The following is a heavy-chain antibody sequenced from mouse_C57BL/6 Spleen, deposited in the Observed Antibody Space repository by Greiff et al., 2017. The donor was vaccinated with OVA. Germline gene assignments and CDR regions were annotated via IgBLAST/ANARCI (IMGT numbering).Heavy chain of an antibody. D-gene: IGHD4-1*01. CDR2: IYPRSGNT. CDR1: GYTFTSYG. J-gene: IGHJ1*03. Sequence: QVQLQQSGAELARPGASVKLSCKASGYTFTSYGISWVKQRTGQGLEWIGEIYPRSGNTYYNEKFKGKATLTADKSSSTAYMELRSLTSEDSAVYFCAREVGTGTWYFDVWGTRTTVTVSS. V-gene: IGHV1-81*01. CDR3: AREVGTGTWYFDV.